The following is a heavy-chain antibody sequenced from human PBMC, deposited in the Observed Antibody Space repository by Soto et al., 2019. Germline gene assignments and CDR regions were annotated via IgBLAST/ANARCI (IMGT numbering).Heavy chain of an antibody. CDR3: AISLYSGSYFDY. J-gene: IGHJ4*02. CDR2: ISSNGGST. D-gene: IGHD1-26*01. Sequence: GGSLRLSCAASGFTFSSYAMHWVRQAPGKGLEYVSAISSNGGSTYYANSVKGRFTISRDNSKNTLYLQMGSLRAEDMAVYYCAISLYSGSYFDYWGQGTLVTVSS. V-gene: IGHV3-64*01. CDR1: GFTFSSYA.